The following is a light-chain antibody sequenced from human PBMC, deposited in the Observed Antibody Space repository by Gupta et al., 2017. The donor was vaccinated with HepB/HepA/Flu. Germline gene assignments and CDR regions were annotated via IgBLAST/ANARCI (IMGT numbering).Light chain of an antibody. CDR3: MQALQTPPWT. CDR2: LGS. Sequence: IVMTQSPLSLPVTPGGPASISCRSSQSLLHSNGYNYLDRYLQKPGQSPQLLIYLGSNRASGVPDRFSGRGSGTDFTLKISRVEAEDVGVYYCMQALQTPPWTFGQGTKLEIK. CDR1: QSLLHSNGYNY. V-gene: IGKV2-28*01. J-gene: IGKJ2*02.